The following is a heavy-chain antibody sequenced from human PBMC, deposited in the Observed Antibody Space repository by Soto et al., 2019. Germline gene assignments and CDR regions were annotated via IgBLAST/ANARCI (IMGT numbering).Heavy chain of an antibody. CDR2: ISASGDST. V-gene: IGHV3-23*01. D-gene: IGHD2-15*01. J-gene: IGHJ4*02. Sequence: GGSLRLSCAASGFTFNSYDMGWVRQAPGMGLEWVSGISASGDSTQYADYVKGRFTISRDNSKNTLYLQMSSLRAEDTAVYYCAKPLGAATPFDYWGQGTLVTVSS. CDR1: GFTFNSYD. CDR3: AKPLGAATPFDY.